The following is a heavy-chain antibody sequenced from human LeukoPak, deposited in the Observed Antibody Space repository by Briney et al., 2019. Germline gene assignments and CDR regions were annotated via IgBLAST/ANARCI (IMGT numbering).Heavy chain of an antibody. CDR2: ISYDESKK. V-gene: IGHV3-30-3*01. D-gene: IGHD3-22*01. Sequence: GGSLRLSCAASGFTFSTYAMNWVRQAPGKGLERVAVISYDESKKYYADSVKGRFTISRDNSKNTLYLQMNSLRAEDTAVYYCGREGGHVWYDSSGYYPPEPPFDYWGQGTLVTVSS. J-gene: IGHJ4*02. CDR3: GREGGHVWYDSSGYYPPEPPFDY. CDR1: GFTFSTYA.